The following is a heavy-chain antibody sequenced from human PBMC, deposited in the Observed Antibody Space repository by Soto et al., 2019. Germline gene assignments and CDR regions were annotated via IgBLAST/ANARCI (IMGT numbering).Heavy chain of an antibody. J-gene: IGHJ3*02. CDR2: ISGSGGST. Sequence: GGSLRLSCASSVFTFISYAMSWVRQAPGKGLEWVSAISGSGGSTYYADSVKGRFTISRDNSKNTLYLQMNSLRAEDTAVYYCAKEINAGAYAFDIWGQGTMVTVSS. CDR3: AKEINAGAYAFDI. V-gene: IGHV3-23*01. D-gene: IGHD3-10*01. CDR1: VFTFISYA.